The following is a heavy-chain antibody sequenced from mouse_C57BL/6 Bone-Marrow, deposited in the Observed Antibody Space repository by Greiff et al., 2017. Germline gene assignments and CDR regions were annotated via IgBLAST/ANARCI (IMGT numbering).Heavy chain of an antibody. J-gene: IGHJ4*01. CDR2: ISDGGSYT. CDR1: GFTFSSYA. V-gene: IGHV5-4*01. D-gene: IGHD3-2*02. Sequence: EVHLVESGGGLVKPGGSLKLSCAASGFTFSSYAMSWVRQTPEKRLEWVATISDGGSYTYYPDNVKGRFTISRDNAKNNLYLQMSHLKSEDTAMYYCARDGETAQAFYAMDDWGQGTSVTVSS. CDR3: ARDGETAQAFYAMDD.